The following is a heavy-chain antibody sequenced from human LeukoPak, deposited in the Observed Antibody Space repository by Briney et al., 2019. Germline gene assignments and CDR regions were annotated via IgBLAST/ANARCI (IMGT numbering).Heavy chain of an antibody. Sequence: ASVTVSCKASGYTFTSYYMHWVRQAPGQGLEWMGIINPSGGSTSYAQKFQGRVTMTRDTSTSTVYMELSSLRSEDTAVYYCARAPDIVVVPAAPTYYYYGMDVWGQGTTVTVSS. D-gene: IGHD2-2*01. CDR1: GYTFTSYY. CDR3: ARAPDIVVVPAAPTYYYYGMDV. CDR2: INPSGGST. J-gene: IGHJ6*02. V-gene: IGHV1-46*01.